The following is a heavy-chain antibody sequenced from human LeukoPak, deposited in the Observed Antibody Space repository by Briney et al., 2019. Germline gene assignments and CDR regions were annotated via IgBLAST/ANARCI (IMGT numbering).Heavy chain of an antibody. V-gene: IGHV3-48*01. D-gene: IGHD3-16*01. CDR1: GFTFSSYS. J-gene: IGHJ3*02. CDR2: ISSSSSTI. CDR3: AKDMTTSGAVGAFDI. Sequence: GGSLRLSCAASGFTFSSYSMNWVRQAPGKGLEWVSYISSSSSTIYYADSVKGRFTISRDNAKNSLYLQMNSLRAEDTAVYYCAKDMTTSGAVGAFDIWGQGTMVTVSS.